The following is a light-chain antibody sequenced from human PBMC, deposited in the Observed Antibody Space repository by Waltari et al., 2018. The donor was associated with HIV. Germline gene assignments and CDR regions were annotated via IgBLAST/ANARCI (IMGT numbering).Light chain of an antibody. CDR3: HQYHDFPFT. Sequence: ALRMTQSPSSFSASVGDRVTITCRASQSITTSLAWYQQQPGGAPRLLIHTTSTLESGVPSRFSGSGSGTEFTLTISCLQSEDVATYYCHQYHDFPFTFGPGTKVDIK. CDR2: TTS. CDR1: QSITTS. J-gene: IGKJ3*01. V-gene: IGKV1-8*01.